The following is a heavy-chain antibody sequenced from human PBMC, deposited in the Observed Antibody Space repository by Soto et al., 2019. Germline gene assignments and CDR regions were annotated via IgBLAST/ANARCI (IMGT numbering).Heavy chain of an antibody. D-gene: IGHD3-3*01. Sequence: GESLRISCEGSGDSFTRYWIACVLQMPGKGLESTPTIYTGDSYSIYSPCFQGQVTISSYKAISTAYLEWRSLKDSETCMYYCARPIAPSGTDFGVALPTYGMDVWGQGTTVPVSS. CDR3: ARPIAPSGTDFGVALPTYGMDV. J-gene: IGHJ6*02. CDR2: IYTGDSYS. V-gene: IGHV5-51*01. CDR1: GDSFTRYW.